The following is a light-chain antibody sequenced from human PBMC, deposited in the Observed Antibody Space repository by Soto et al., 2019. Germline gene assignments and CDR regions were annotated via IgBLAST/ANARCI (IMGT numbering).Light chain of an antibody. CDR3: QDYGTSQPWT. V-gene: IGKV3-20*01. Sequence: EVVLTQSPGALSLSPGEGVTLSCRASQNIRGNELAWYRQKRGQAPRLLIYGGSSRAEGIPDRLSGRGTRTNFTLTINRLEPKVSAVYYWQDYGTSQPWTFGRRTKLEIK. CDR2: GGS. J-gene: IGKJ1*01. CDR1: QNIRGNE.